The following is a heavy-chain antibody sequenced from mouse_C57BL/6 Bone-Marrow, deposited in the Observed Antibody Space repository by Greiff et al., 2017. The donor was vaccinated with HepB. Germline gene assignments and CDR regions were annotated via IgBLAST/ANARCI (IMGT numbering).Heavy chain of an antibody. Sequence: VQLQQPGAELVKPGASVKLSCKASGYTFTSYWMHWVKQRPGQGLEWIGMIHPNSGSTNYNEKFKSKATLTVDKSSSTAYMQLSSLTSEDSAVYYCARCYDYELFYYAMDYWGQGTSVTVSS. CDR3: ARCYDYELFYYAMDY. CDR1: GYTFTSYW. V-gene: IGHV1-64*01. J-gene: IGHJ4*01. D-gene: IGHD2-4*01. CDR2: IHPNSGST.